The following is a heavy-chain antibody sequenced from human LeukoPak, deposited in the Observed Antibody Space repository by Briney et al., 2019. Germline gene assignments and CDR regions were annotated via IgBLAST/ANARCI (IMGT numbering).Heavy chain of an antibody. D-gene: IGHD3-10*01. CDR2: THYNGHT. J-gene: IGHJ4*02. V-gene: IGHV4-59*01. Sequence: SETLSLTCTVSGVSISDYYWSWVRQPPGKGLEWIAYTHYNGHTDYNPSLKSRVTISLDTSRNQFSLMLSSVIAADTAVYYCARGLTAHAGSFGYWGQGTLVTVSS. CDR1: GVSISDYY. CDR3: ARGLTAHAGSFGY.